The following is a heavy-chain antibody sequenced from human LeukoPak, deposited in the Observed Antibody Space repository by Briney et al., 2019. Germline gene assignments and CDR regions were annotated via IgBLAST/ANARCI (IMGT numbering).Heavy chain of an antibody. D-gene: IGHD6-6*01. CDR1: GFTFSSYG. CDR3: ARDRIAAPGWFDP. CDR2: IWYDGSNK. V-gene: IGHV3-33*01. J-gene: IGHJ5*02. Sequence: GGSLRPSCAASGFTFSSYGMHWVRQAPGKGLEWVAVIWYDGSNKYYADSVKGRFTISRDNSKNTLYLQMNSLRAEDTAVYYCARDRIAAPGWFDPWGQGTLVTVSS.